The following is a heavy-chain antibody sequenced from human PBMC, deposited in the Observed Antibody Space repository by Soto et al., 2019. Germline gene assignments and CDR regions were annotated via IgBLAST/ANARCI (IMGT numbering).Heavy chain of an antibody. V-gene: IGHV3-33*01. CDR3: ARFEGLRGRGYMDV. CDR2: IWYDGSNK. J-gene: IGHJ6*03. CDR1: GFTFSSYG. D-gene: IGHD5-12*01. Sequence: GGSLRLSCAASGFTFSSYGMHWVRQAPGKGLEWVAVIWYDGSNKYYADSVKGRFTISRDNSKNTLYLQMNSLRAEDTAVYYCARFEGLRGRGYMDVWGKGTTVTVSS.